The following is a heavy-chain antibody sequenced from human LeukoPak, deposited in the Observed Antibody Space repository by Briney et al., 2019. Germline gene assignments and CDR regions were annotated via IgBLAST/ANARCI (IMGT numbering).Heavy chain of an antibody. CDR1: GFTFGNYA. Sequence: GGSLRLSCAASGFTFGNYAMTWVRQAPGKGLEWVSTISGIGGSTYFADSVKGRFTISRDNSKNTLYLQMNSLRAEHTAVYYCAKDRLSTLTVTYFDYWGQGTLVTVSS. J-gene: IGHJ4*02. CDR3: AKDRLSTLTVTYFDY. CDR2: ISGIGGST. V-gene: IGHV3-23*01. D-gene: IGHD2-2*01.